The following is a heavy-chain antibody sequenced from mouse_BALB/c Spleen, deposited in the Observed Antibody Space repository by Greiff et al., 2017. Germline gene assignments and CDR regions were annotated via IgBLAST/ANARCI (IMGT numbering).Heavy chain of an antibody. D-gene: IGHD2-4*01. CDR2: ISDGGSYT. CDR3: AREDDYDAGLMDY. Sequence: EVQGVESGGGLVKPGGSLKLSCAASGFTFSDYYMYWVRQTPEKRLEWVATISDGGSYTYYPDSVKGRFTISRDNAKNNLYLQMSSLKSEDTAMYYCAREDDYDAGLMDYWGHGTSVTVSS. J-gene: IGHJ4*01. V-gene: IGHV5-4*02. CDR1: GFTFSDYY.